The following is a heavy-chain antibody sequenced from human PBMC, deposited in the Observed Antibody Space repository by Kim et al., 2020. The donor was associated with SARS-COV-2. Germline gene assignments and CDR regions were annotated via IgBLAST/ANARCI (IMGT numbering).Heavy chain of an antibody. CDR1: GYTFTSYA. Sequence: ASVKVSCKASGYTFTSYAMNWVRQAPGQGLEWMGWINTNTGNPTYAQGFTGRFVFSLDTSVSTAYLQISSLKAEDTAVYYCARDPSVITIFGVVIIEPYYFDSGGKGPLVTVSS. V-gene: IGHV7-4-1*02. D-gene: IGHD3-3*01. J-gene: IGHJ4*02. CDR3: ARDPSVITIFGVVIIEPYYFDS. CDR2: INTNTGNP.